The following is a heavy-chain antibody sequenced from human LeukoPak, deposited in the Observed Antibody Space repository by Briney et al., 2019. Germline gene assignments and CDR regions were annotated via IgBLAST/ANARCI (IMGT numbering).Heavy chain of an antibody. J-gene: IGHJ4*02. CDR1: GFTFSNAR. D-gene: IGHD3-16*01. V-gene: IGHV3-15*01. Sequence: GGSLRLSCAASGFTFSNARMSWLRQAPGKGLDWVGRIKSKTDDGTTDYAAPVKGRFTISRDDSKNTLYLQMNSLKTEDTAVYYCTTGVATARTGEYYFDYWGQGTLVTVSS. CDR3: TTGVATARTGEYYFDY. CDR2: IKSKTDDGTT.